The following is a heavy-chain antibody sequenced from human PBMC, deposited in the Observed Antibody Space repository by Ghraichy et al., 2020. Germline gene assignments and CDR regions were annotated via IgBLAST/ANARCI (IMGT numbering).Heavy chain of an antibody. Sequence: SETLSLTCAVSGGSISSSNWWSWVRQPPGKGLEWIGESYHSGSTNYNPSLKSRVTISVDKSKNQFSLKLSSVTAADTAVYYCARGISYTYYYDILKGWFDPWGQGTLVTVSS. CDR1: GGSISSSNW. D-gene: IGHD3-9*01. V-gene: IGHV4-4*02. CDR2: SYHSGST. CDR3: ARGISYTYYYDILKGWFDP. J-gene: IGHJ5*02.